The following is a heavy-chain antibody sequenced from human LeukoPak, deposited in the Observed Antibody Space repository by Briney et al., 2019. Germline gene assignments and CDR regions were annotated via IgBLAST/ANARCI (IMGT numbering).Heavy chain of an antibody. J-gene: IGHJ6*03. Sequence: ASVKVSCKASRYTFTSYDINWVRRATGQGLEWMGWMNPNNGNTGYAQKFQGRVTMTRNTSISTAYMELSSLRSEDTAVYYCARFMAAAGTYYYYMDVWGKGTTVTVSS. D-gene: IGHD6-13*01. V-gene: IGHV1-8*01. CDR2: MNPNNGNT. CDR1: RYTFTSYD. CDR3: ARFMAAAGTYYYYMDV.